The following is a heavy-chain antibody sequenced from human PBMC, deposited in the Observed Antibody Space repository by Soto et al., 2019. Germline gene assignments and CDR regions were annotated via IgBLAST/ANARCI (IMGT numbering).Heavy chain of an antibody. CDR2: MNPNSGNT. J-gene: IGHJ5*02. CDR3: ARTRKGTMVRGVISWFDP. CDR1: GYTFTSYD. Sequence: QVQLVQSGAEVKKPGASVKVSCKASGYTFTSYDINWVRQATGQGLEWMGWMNPNSGNTGYAQKFQGRVTMTRNTSISTAYMELSSLRSEDTAVYYCARTRKGTMVRGVISWFDPWGQGTLVTVSS. D-gene: IGHD3-10*01. V-gene: IGHV1-8*01.